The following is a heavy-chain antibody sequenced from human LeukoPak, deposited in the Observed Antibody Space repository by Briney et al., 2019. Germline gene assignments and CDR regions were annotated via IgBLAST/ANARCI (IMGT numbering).Heavy chain of an antibody. CDR3: ARLREGDAFDI. V-gene: IGHV3-23*01. Sequence: GGSLRLSCAASGFTFSSYAMSWVRQAPGKGLECISGFSGSGGSTYYADSVKGRFTISRDNSKNTLYLQMNSLRAEDTAVYYCARLREGDAFDIWGQGTMVTVSS. CDR2: FSGSGGST. J-gene: IGHJ3*02. CDR1: GFTFSSYA.